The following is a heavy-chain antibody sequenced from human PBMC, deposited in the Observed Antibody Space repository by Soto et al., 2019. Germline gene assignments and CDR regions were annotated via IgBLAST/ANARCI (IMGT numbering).Heavy chain of an antibody. CDR3: ARGPMPVVAITY. D-gene: IGHD2-15*01. J-gene: IGHJ4*02. Sequence: EVQLVESGGGLVQPGGSLRLSCAASGFTFNTYSMNWVRQAPGKGLEWISYISSSSSTIKYADSVKGRFTISRDNAKNSLYLQMNSLRAEHTAVYYCARGPMPVVAITYWGQGTLVTVSS. V-gene: IGHV3-48*01. CDR2: ISSSSSTI. CDR1: GFTFNTYS.